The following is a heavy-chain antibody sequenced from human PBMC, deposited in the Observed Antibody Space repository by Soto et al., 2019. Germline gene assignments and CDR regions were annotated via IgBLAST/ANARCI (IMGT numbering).Heavy chain of an antibody. CDR1: GGSVSNGAHY. CDR2: IYYSGDT. V-gene: IGHV4-31*03. Sequence: QVQLQESGPGLVKPSQTLSLTCSVSGGSVSNGAHYWSWIRQRPGKGLEWIGYIYYSGDTQYNPSLKSRLTISVATSKDQFSLKLTSVTAADAAVYYCARVDSASWLDYWGQGTLVTVSS. CDR3: ARVDSASWLDY. J-gene: IGHJ4*02. D-gene: IGHD2-2*01.